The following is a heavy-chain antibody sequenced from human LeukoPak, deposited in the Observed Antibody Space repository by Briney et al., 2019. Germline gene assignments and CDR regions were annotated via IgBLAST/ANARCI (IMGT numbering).Heavy chain of an antibody. Sequence: KISCKGSGYSFTSYWIGWVRQMPGKGLEWMGRIIPILGIANYAQKFQGRVTITADKSTSTAYMELSSLRSEDTAVYYCACAAAAPAEYFQHWGQGTLVTVSS. J-gene: IGHJ1*01. CDR3: ACAAAAPAEYFQH. CDR1: GYSFTSYW. CDR2: IIPILGIA. D-gene: IGHD6-13*01. V-gene: IGHV1-69*02.